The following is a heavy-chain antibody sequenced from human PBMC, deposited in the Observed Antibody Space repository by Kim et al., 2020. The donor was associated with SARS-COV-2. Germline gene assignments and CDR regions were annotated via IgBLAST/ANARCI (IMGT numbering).Heavy chain of an antibody. V-gene: IGHV4-39*01. CDR2: IYYSGST. Sequence: SETLSLTCTVSGGSISSSSYYWGWIRQPPGKGLEWIGSIYYSGSTYYNPSLKSRVTISVDTSKNQFSLKLSSVTAADTAVYYCARQPIGYCSSTSCYPKGEIGYWGQGTLVTVSS. CDR1: GGSISSSSYY. D-gene: IGHD2-2*01. CDR3: ARQPIGYCSSTSCYPKGEIGY. J-gene: IGHJ4*02.